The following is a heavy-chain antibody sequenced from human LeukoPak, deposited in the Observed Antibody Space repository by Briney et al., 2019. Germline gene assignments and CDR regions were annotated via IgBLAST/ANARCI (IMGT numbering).Heavy chain of an antibody. D-gene: IGHD5-12*01. V-gene: IGHV3-30*18. CDR3: AKDNSWLRSHFDY. Sequence: GGSLRLSCAASGFTFSSYWMHWVRQAPGKGLEWVAVISYDGSNKYYADSVKGRFTISRDNAKNSLYLQMNSLRAEDTALYYCAKDNSWLRSHFDYWGQGTLVTVSS. J-gene: IGHJ4*02. CDR2: ISYDGSNK. CDR1: GFTFSSYW.